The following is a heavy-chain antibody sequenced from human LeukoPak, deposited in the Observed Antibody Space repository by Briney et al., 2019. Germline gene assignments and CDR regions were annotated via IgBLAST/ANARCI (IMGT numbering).Heavy chain of an antibody. J-gene: IGHJ6*03. CDR1: GGTFNSYA. V-gene: IGHV1-69*05. CDR2: IIPIFGTA. D-gene: IGHD5-12*01. CDR3: ARGVDSGYDYPYYYYMDV. Sequence: SVKFSCKASGGTFNSYAISWVRQARGQGLEWMGGIIPIFGTANYAQKFQGRVTITTDESTSTAYMELSSLRSEDTAVYYCARGVDSGYDYPYYYYMDVWGKGTTVTVSS.